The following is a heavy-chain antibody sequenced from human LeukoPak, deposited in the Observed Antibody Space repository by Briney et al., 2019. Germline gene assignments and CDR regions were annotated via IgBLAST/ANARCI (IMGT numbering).Heavy chain of an antibody. V-gene: IGHV1-18*01. CDR1: GYAFSTSG. J-gene: IGHJ4*02. Sequence: ASVKVSCMASGYAFSTSGITWVRQAPGRGLEWIGWTSAVNGNTSYAEKFLDRVTMTTDTATSTAYMELGSLTSDDTAVYFCTRSLVFWGQGTQVTVSP. CDR3: TRSLVF. D-gene: IGHD3-10*01. CDR2: TSAVNGNT.